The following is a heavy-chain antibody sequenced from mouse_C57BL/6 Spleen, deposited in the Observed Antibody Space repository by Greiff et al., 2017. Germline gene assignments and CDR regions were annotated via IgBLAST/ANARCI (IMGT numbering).Heavy chain of an antibody. J-gene: IGHJ1*03. CDR3: AKVYYDGSGWCFDV. CDR1: GYTFTDYN. Sequence: VQLHQSGPELAKPGASVKIPCKASGYTFTDYNMHWVKQSHGKSLEWIGELTPNNGGTIYNQKFKGKATLTVDKSSSTAYMELRSLTYEDTAVYYCAKVYYDGSGWCFDVWGTGTTVTVSS. V-gene: IGHV1-18*01. D-gene: IGHD1-1*01. CDR2: LTPNNGGT.